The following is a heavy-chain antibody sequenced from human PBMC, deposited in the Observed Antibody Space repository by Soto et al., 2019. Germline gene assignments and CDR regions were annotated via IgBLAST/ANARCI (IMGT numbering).Heavy chain of an antibody. CDR2: IYYSGST. J-gene: IGHJ4*02. V-gene: IGHV4-39*01. D-gene: IGHD1-1*01. Sequence: SETLSLTCSVSGGSISGSSYYWGWIRQPPGKGLEWIGNIYYSGSTYYSPSLKSRVTISVDTSKNQFSLKLSSVTAADTAVYYCARVEVPGTTVYHYWGRGTLVTVSS. CDR1: GGSISGSSYY. CDR3: ARVEVPGTTVYHY.